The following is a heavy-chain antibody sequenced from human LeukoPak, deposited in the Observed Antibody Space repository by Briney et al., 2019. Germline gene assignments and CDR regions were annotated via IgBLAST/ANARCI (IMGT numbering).Heavy chain of an antibody. CDR1: GYTFTDYY. J-gene: IGHJ4*02. Sequence: ASVKVSCKVSGYTFTDYYMHWVQQAPGKGLEWMGLVDPEDGETIYAEKFQGRVTITADTSTDTAYMELSSLRSEDTAVYYCASHYYDSSGYYLPIDYWGQGTLVTDSS. CDR2: VDPEDGET. D-gene: IGHD3-22*01. CDR3: ASHYYDSSGYYLPIDY. V-gene: IGHV1-69-2*01.